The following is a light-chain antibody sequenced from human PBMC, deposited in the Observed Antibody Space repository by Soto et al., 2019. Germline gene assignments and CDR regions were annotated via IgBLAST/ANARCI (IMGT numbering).Light chain of an antibody. Sequence: AIQMTQSQSSLSASVGYRVTITCRASQGIRNDLGWYQQKPGKAPKLLISAASSLQIGVPSRFSGSGSGTEFTLTISSLQPEDFATYYCQQYHRYSRTFGQGTKVDIK. CDR2: AAS. V-gene: IGKV1-6*01. J-gene: IGKJ1*01. CDR1: QGIRND. CDR3: QQYHRYSRT.